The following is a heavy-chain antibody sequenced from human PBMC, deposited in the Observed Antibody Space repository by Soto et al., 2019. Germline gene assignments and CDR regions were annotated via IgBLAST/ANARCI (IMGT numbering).Heavy chain of an antibody. CDR1: GFTFNTYW. D-gene: IGHD1-26*01. Sequence: EVQLVESGGGLVQPGGSLRLSCAASGFTFNTYWMHWVRQAPGKGLVWVSRANSDGSSTTYADSVKGRFTISRDNARNTLYLQMNSLRAEDTAVYYCTRVVRFRSAEYSYSYGMDVWGQGTTVTVSS. J-gene: IGHJ6*02. CDR3: TRVVRFRSAEYSYSYGMDV. V-gene: IGHV3-74*03. CDR2: ANSDGSST.